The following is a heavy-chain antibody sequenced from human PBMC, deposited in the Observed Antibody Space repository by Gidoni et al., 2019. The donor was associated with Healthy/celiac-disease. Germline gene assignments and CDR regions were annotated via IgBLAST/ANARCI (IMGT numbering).Heavy chain of an antibody. D-gene: IGHD3-10*01. Sequence: QMQLVQSGPEVKKPGTSVKVSCKASGFTFTSSAMQWVRQARGQRLEWIGWIVVGSGNTNYAQKFQERVTITRDMSTSTAYMELSSLRSEDTAVYYCAAERFGVRSIYGMDVWGQGTTVTVSS. V-gene: IGHV1-58*02. CDR3: AAERFGVRSIYGMDV. CDR1: GFTFTSSA. CDR2: IVVGSGNT. J-gene: IGHJ6*02.